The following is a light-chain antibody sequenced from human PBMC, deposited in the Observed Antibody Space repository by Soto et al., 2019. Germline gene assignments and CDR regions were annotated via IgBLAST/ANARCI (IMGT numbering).Light chain of an antibody. J-gene: IGKJ4*01. CDR1: QSVGSF. V-gene: IGKV3-11*01. CDR3: QQRSNRLLT. Sequence: EIVLTQSPATLSLSPGERATLSCRASQSVGSFLAWYQQQPGQAPRLLIYDTSNRATDIPARFSGSGSGTDXXXTISSLEPEDFAVYYCQQRSNRLLTFGGGTKVEIK. CDR2: DTS.